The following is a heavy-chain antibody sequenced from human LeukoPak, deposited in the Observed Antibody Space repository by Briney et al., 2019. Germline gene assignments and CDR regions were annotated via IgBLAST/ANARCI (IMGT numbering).Heavy chain of an antibody. CDR1: GGSISSGGYY. CDR3: ARARGPSKSGLFDY. D-gene: IGHD5-12*01. V-gene: IGHV4-30-2*01. J-gene: IGHJ4*02. CDR2: IYHSGST. Sequence: SQTLSLTCTVSGGSISSGGYYWSWIRQPPGKGLEWIGYIYHSGSTYYNPSLKSRVTISVDRSKNQFSLKLSSVTAADTAVYYCARARGPSKSGLFDYWGQGTLVTVSS.